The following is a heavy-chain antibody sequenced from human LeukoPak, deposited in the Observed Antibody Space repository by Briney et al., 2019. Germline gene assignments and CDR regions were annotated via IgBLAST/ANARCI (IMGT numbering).Heavy chain of an antibody. V-gene: IGHV1-8*03. CDR2: MNPNSGHT. J-gene: IGHJ6*03. D-gene: IGHD3-3*01. Sequence: ASVKLSCKASGYTFSSSDINWVRQATGQGLEWMGWMNPNSGHTGYAQKFEGRITFTRNTSISTAYMELSSMRPEDTAVYFCARGVDYALWSHSSYQFYYMDVWGKGATVTVSS. CDR3: ARGVDYALWSHSSYQFYYMDV. CDR1: GYTFSSSD.